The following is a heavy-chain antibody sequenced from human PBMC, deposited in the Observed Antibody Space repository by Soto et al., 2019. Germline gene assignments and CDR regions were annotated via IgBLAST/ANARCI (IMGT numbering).Heavy chain of an antibody. CDR3: ARPFLRPCGPYASEWYLDR. CDR1: GYTFTSYG. CDR2: ISAYNGNT. D-gene: IGHD4-17*01. Sequence: ASVKVSCKASGYTFTSYGISWVRQSPGQGLEWMGWISAYNGNTNYAQKLQGRVTMTTDTSTTTAYMELRSLRSDDTAVYYCARPFLRPCGPYASEWYLDRRASG. J-gene: IGHJ2*01. V-gene: IGHV1-18*01.